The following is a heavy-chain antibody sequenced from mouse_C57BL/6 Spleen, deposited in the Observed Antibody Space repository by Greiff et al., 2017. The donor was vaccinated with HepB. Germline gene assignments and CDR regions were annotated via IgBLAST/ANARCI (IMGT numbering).Heavy chain of an antibody. CDR3: ARSYYGSSTYYYFDY. D-gene: IGHD1-1*01. V-gene: IGHV1-64*01. J-gene: IGHJ2*01. CDR2: IHPNSGST. Sequence: QVQLQQPGAELVKPGASVKLSCKASGYTFTSYWMHWVKQRPGQGLEWIGMIHPNSGSTNYNEKFKSKATLTVDKSSSTAYMQLSSLTSEDSAVYYCARSYYGSSTYYYFDYWGQGTTLTVSS. CDR1: GYTFTSYW.